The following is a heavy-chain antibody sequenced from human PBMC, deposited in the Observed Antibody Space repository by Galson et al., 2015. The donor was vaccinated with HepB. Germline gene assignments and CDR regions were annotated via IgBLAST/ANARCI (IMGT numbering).Heavy chain of an antibody. CDR2: IYSGGST. CDR3: ASKLGYCSGGSCYVDAFDI. J-gene: IGHJ3*02. V-gene: IGHV3-53*01. Sequence: SLRLSCAASGFTVSSNYMSWVRQAPGKGLEWVSVIYSGGSTYYADSVKGRFTISRDNSKNTLYLQMNSLRAEDTAVYYCASKLGYCSGGSCYVDAFDIWGQGTMVTVSS. D-gene: IGHD2-15*01. CDR1: GFTVSSNY.